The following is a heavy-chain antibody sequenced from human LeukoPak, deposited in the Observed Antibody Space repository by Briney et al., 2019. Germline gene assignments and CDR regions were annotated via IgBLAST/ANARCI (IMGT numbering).Heavy chain of an antibody. D-gene: IGHD3-22*01. CDR3: ARDLHYYDSSGIDAFDI. CDR2: IYNSGST. V-gene: IGHV4-38-2*02. Sequence: SETLSLTCTVSGYSISSGYYWGWIRRPPGKGLEWIGSIYNSGSTYYNPSLKSRVTISVDTSKNQFSLKLSSVTAADTAVYYCARDLHYYDSSGIDAFDIWGQGTMVTVSS. J-gene: IGHJ3*02. CDR1: GYSISSGYY.